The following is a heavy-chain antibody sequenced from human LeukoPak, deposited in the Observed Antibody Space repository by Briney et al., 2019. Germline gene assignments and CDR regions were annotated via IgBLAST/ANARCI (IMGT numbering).Heavy chain of an antibody. CDR1: GGSISSGDYY. CDR2: ISHDGIA. V-gene: IGHV4-30-4*08. CDR3: AKRVAAAGIFDY. J-gene: IGHJ4*02. Sequence: PSETLSLTCTASGGSISSGDYYWSWIRQPPGKGLEWIGYISHDGIADYNPSLKSRVTISVDRSKNQFSLRLSSVTAADTAVYYCAKRVAAAGIFDYWGQGTLVTVSS. D-gene: IGHD6-13*01.